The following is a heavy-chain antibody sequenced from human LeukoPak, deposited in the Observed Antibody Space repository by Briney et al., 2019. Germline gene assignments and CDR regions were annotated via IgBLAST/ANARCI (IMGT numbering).Heavy chain of an antibody. D-gene: IGHD6-19*01. CDR2: IDGLGYST. CDR3: AKELRSHTGWPFDY. V-gene: IGHV3-23*01. J-gene: IGHJ4*02. Sequence: GGSLRLSCAASGFTFRSYTMGWVRQAPGGGLEWVSAIDGLGYSTYYVDSVNGRFTISRDNSQNTLYLEMNSLTAEDTAVYYCAKELRSHTGWPFDYWGQGALVTVSS. CDR1: GFTFRSYT.